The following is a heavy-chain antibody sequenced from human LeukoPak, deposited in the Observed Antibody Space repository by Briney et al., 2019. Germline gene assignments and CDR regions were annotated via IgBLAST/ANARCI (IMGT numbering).Heavy chain of an antibody. CDR1: GFTFSNNA. J-gene: IGHJ4*02. D-gene: IGHD1-26*01. V-gene: IGHV3-23*01. Sequence: GGSLRLSCAASGFTFSNNAMSWVHQAPGKGLEWVSATSTSGGSAYYADSVKGRFTISRDNSKNTLYLQMNSLRAEDTAVYYCAKRAGATDPHFDYWGQGTLVTVSS. CDR3: AKRAGATDPHFDY. CDR2: TSTSGGSA.